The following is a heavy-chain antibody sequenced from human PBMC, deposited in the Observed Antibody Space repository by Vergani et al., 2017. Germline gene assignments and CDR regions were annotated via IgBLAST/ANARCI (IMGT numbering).Heavy chain of an antibody. J-gene: IGHJ2*01. CDR1: GFTFSSYA. Sequence: QVQLVESGGGVVQPGRSLRLSCAASGFTFSSYAMHWVRQAPGKGLEWVAVISYDGSNKYYADSVKGRFTISRDNAKNSLYLQMNSLRAEDTAVYYCARGPRIAVAGTYWYFDLWGRGTLVTVSS. CDR2: ISYDGSNK. D-gene: IGHD6-19*01. V-gene: IGHV3-30-3*01. CDR3: ARGPRIAVAGTYWYFDL.